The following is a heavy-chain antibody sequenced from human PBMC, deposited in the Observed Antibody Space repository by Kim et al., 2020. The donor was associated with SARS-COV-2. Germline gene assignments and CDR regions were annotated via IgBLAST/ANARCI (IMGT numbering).Heavy chain of an antibody. CDR2: INPNSGGT. V-gene: IGHV1-2*06. D-gene: IGHD3-10*01. CDR1: GYTFTGYY. J-gene: IGHJ4*02. CDR3: ARDRPNYYGSGAPRGYFDY. Sequence: ASVKVSCKASGYTFTGYYMHWVRQAPGQGLEWMGRINPNSGGTNYAQKFQGRVTMTRDTSISTAYMELRRLRSDDTAVYYCARDRPNYYGSGAPRGYFDYWGQGTLVTVSS.